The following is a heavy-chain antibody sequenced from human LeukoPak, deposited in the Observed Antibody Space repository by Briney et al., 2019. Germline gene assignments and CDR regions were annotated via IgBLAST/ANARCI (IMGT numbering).Heavy chain of an antibody. Sequence: SETLSLTCTVSGGSISSSSYYWGWIRQPPGKGLEWIGSIYYSGSTYYNPSLKSRVTISVDTSKNQFSLKLSSVTAADTAVYYCARRPGIAAVGGWFDPWGQGTLDTVSS. J-gene: IGHJ5*02. CDR2: IYYSGST. V-gene: IGHV4-39*01. CDR3: ARRPGIAAVGGWFDP. CDR1: GGSISSSSYY. D-gene: IGHD6-13*01.